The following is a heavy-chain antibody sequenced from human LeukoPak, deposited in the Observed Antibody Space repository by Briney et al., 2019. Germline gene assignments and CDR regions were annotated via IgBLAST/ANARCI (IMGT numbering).Heavy chain of an antibody. CDR2: IKQDGSKK. CDR3: TRVGYIDEGIDY. D-gene: IGHD5-24*01. CDR1: GFPFSSYW. J-gene: IGHJ4*02. V-gene: IGHV3-7*04. Sequence: GGSLRLSCVASGFPFSSYWMTWVRQAPGKGLEWVANIKQDGSKKSYVDSVKGRFTISRDNAKNSLYLQMNSLRAEDTAVYYCTRVGYIDEGIDYWGQGTLVTVSS.